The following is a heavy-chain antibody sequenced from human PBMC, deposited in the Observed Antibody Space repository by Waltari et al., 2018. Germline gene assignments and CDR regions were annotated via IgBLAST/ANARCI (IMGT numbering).Heavy chain of an antibody. CDR3: AKGSATDY. CDR2: IRYEGSNK. V-gene: IGHV3-30*02. CDR1: GFTFSSYG. J-gene: IGHJ4*02. Sequence: QVQLVESGGGVVQPGGSLRLSCAASGFTFSSYGMHWVRQAPGKGLEWVAFIRYEGSNKYYADSVKGRFTISRDNSKNTLYLQMNSLRAEDTAVYYCAKGSATDYWGQGTLVTVSS. D-gene: IGHD1-26*01.